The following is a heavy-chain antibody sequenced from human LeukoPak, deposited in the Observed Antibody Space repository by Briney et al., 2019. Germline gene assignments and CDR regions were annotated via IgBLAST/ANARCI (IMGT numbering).Heavy chain of an antibody. D-gene: IGHD3-10*01. Sequence: PGGSLRLSCAASGFPFNTYAMHWVRQAPGKGLEWVAVISYDGTKQYYADSVKGRFTISRDNSKNTLYLQMNSLRGEDTAVYYCARVPGSYYVDFDYWGQGTLVTVSS. CDR2: ISYDGTKQ. V-gene: IGHV3-30-3*01. J-gene: IGHJ4*02. CDR3: ARVPGSYYVDFDY. CDR1: GFPFNTYA.